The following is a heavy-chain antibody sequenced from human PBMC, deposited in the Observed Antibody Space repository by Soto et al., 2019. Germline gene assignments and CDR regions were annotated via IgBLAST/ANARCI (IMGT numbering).Heavy chain of an antibody. D-gene: IGHD2-21*02. V-gene: IGHV3-33*01. J-gene: IGHJ6*02. Sequence: QVQLVESGGGVVQPGRSLRLSCAASGFTFSSYGMHWVRQAQGKWLERVAAIWYDGSNKYYADSVKGRFTISRDNSKNKLYLQMNSLRAEDTAVYDCARDLSFGGDFFYYYYGMDVWGQGTTVTFSS. CDR3: ARDLSFGGDFFYYYYGMDV. CDR1: GFTFSSYG. CDR2: IWYDGSNK.